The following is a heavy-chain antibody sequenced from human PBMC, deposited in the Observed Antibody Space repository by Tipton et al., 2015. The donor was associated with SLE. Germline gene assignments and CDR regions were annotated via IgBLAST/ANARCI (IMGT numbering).Heavy chain of an antibody. V-gene: IGHV4-61*09. Sequence: TLSLTCTVSGGSISRGSYYWSWIRQPAGKGLEWIGHIYTSGRPNYNPPLKSRVTISVDTSKNQFSLKLSSVTAADTAVYYCARGYYFDYWGQGTLVTVSS. J-gene: IGHJ4*02. CDR2: IYTSGRP. CDR1: GGSISRGSYY. CDR3: ARGYYFDY.